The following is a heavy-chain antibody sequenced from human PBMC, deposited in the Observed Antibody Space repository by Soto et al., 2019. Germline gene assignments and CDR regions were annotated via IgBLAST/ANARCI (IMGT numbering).Heavy chain of an antibody. CDR3: AKLVSMIVPGEYFQY. V-gene: IGHV3-23*01. CDR2: ISGSGGST. D-gene: IGHD3-22*01. Sequence: AISGSGGSTYYADSVKGRFIISRDNSKNTLYLQMNSLRAEDTAVYYCAKLVSMIVPGEYFQYWGQGTLVNVSS. J-gene: IGHJ1*01.